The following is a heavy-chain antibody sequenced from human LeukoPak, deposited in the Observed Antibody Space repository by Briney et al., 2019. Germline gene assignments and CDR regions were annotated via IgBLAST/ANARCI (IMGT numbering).Heavy chain of an antibody. CDR1: GFTFSSYA. Sequence: PGGSLRLSCAASGFTFSSYAMHWVRQAPGKGLEWVAVISYDGSNKYYADSVKGRFTISRDNSKNTLYLQMNSLRAEDTAVYYCARDHHPGYYYDSSGSFDYWGQGTLVTVSS. J-gene: IGHJ4*02. V-gene: IGHV3-30*04. CDR3: ARDHHPGYYYDSSGSFDY. D-gene: IGHD3-22*01. CDR2: ISYDGSNK.